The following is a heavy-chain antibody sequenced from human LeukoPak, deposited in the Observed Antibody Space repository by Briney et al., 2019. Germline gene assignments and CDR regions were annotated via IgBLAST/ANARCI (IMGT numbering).Heavy chain of an antibody. V-gene: IGHV1-46*01. J-gene: IGHJ4*02. CDR1: GYTFSRSY. CDR3: ARVWEDRYYFDY. D-gene: IGHD1-26*01. Sequence: GASVKVSCKASGYTFSRSYMHWVRQAPGQGLEWMGIINPFGGSTSYAQKFQGRVTMTRDMSTSTVYMELSSLRSEDTAVYYCARVWEDRYYFDYWGQGTLVTVSS. CDR2: INPFGGST.